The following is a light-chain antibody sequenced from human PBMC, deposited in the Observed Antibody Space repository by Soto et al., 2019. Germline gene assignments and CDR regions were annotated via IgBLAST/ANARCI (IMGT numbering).Light chain of an antibody. CDR3: MQALQAPLT. V-gene: IGKV2-28*01. J-gene: IGKJ4*01. CDR2: LTS. Sequence: IEVTQSPLSLPVTPGEPASISCRSNQSLLHNNGYNYLDWYLQKPGQSPQLLLYLTSNRASGVPDRVSGSGSGPDCTLTISRVEAADVGVYFCMQALQAPLTFGGGTKVEMK. CDR1: QSLLHNNGYNY.